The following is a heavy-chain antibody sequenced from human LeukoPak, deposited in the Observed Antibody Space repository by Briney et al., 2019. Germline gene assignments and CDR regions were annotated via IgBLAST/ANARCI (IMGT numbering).Heavy chain of an antibody. CDR2: ISGSGGST. D-gene: IGHD2-2*01. J-gene: IGHJ6*02. CDR1: GFTFSSYA. V-gene: IGHV3-23*01. CDR3: ARGYCSSTSCYVHGMDV. Sequence: GGSLRLSCAASGFTFSSYAMSWVRQAPGKGLEWVSAISGSGGSTYYADSVKGRFSISRDNSKNTLYLQMNSLRAEDTAVYYCARGYCSSTSCYVHGMDVWGQGTTVTVSS.